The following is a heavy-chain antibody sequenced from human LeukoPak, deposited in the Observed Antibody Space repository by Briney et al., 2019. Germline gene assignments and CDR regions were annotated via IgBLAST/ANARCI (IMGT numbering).Heavy chain of an antibody. CDR2: IYHSGST. V-gene: IGHV4-38-2*02. J-gene: IGHJ5*02. D-gene: IGHD3-10*01. Sequence: SETLSFTCTVSGYSISSGYYWGWIRQPPGKGLEWIGSIYHSGSTYYNPSLKSRVTISVDTSKNQFSLKLSSVTAADTAVYYCAREAGAPGWFDPWGQGTLVTVSS. CDR3: AREAGAPGWFDP. CDR1: GYSISSGYY.